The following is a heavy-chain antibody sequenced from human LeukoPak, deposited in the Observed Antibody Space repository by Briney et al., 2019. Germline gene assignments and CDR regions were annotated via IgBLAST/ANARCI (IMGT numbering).Heavy chain of an antibody. CDR2: IIPIFGTA. Sequence: ASVKVSCKASGGTFSSYAISWVRQAPGQGLEWMGGIIPIFGTANYAQKFQGRVTITADESTSTAYMELSSLRSEDTAVYYCAGAHGGYSGYDLGVPFYWGQGTLVTVSS. V-gene: IGHV1-69*01. J-gene: IGHJ4*02. CDR3: AGAHGGYSGYDLGVPFY. D-gene: IGHD5-12*01. CDR1: GGTFSSYA.